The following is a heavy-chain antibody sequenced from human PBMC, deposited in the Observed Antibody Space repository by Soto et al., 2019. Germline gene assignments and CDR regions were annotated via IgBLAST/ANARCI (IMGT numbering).Heavy chain of an antibody. CDR1: GYTFTTFG. CDR3: ARTYGDYIYWFDP. D-gene: IGHD4-17*01. Sequence: QVQLVQSGPEVKKPGASVKVSCKASGYTFTTFGISWVRQAPGQGLEWMGWISGNNGNTKYAQKFQGRVSMTTDTSTTTAYMELRSLRSDDTALYFCARTYGDYIYWFDPWGQGTPVTVSS. J-gene: IGHJ5*02. CDR2: ISGNNGNT. V-gene: IGHV1-18*01.